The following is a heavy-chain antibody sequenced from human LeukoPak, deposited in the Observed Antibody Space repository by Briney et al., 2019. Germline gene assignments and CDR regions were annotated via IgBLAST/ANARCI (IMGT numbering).Heavy chain of an antibody. V-gene: IGHV3-48*04. CDR1: GFSFGSYS. D-gene: IGHD1-1*01. CDR2: ISSSGSTI. Sequence: GGSLRLSCAASGFSFGSYSMNWVRQAPGKGLEWVSYISSSGSTIYYADSVKGRFTISRDNAKNSLYLQMNSLRAEDTAVYYCARSSQLTFDYWGQGTLVTVSS. CDR3: ARSSQLTFDY. J-gene: IGHJ4*02.